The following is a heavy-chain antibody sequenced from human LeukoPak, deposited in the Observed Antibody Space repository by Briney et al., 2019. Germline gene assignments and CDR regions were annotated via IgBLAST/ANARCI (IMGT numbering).Heavy chain of an antibody. CDR2: INHSGST. Sequence: SETLSLTCAVYGGSFSGYYWSWIRQPPGKGLEWSGEINHSGSTNYNPSLKSRVTISVDTSKNQFSLKLSSVTAADTAVYYCARSTTMVRGVMDWGQGTLVTVS. CDR3: ARSTTMVRGVMD. V-gene: IGHV4-34*01. CDR1: GGSFSGYY. J-gene: IGHJ4*02. D-gene: IGHD3-10*01.